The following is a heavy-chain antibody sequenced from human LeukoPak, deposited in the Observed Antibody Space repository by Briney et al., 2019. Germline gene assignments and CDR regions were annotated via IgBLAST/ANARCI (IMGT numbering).Heavy chain of an antibody. V-gene: IGHV3-30-3*01. CDR1: GFTFSSYA. D-gene: IGHD3-3*01. J-gene: IGHJ5*02. Sequence: GRSLRLSCAASGFTFSSYAMHRVRQAPGKGLEWVALISYDGSNKYYADSVKGRFTISRDNSKNTLYLQMNSLRAEDTAVYYCARGSSYDFWSGYYTGGWLDPWGQGTLVTVSS. CDR3: ARGSSYDFWSGYYTGGWLDP. CDR2: ISYDGSNK.